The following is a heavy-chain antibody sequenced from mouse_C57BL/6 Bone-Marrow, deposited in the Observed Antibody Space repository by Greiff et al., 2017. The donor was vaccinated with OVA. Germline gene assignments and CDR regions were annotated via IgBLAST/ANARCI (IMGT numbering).Heavy chain of an antibody. CDR3: ARGAY. CDR1: GYAFSSYW. J-gene: IGHJ3*01. CDR2: IYPGDGDT. Sequence: VQLQQSGAELVKPGASVKISCKASGYAFSSYWMNWVKQWPGKGLEWIGQIYPGDGDTNYNGNFKGKATLTADKSSSTVYMQLSSLTSEDSAVYFCARGAYWGQGTLVTVFA. V-gene: IGHV1-80*01.